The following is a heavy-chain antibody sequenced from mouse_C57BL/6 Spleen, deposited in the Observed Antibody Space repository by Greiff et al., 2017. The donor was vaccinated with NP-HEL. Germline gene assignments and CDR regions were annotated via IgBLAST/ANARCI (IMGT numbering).Heavy chain of an antibody. Sequence: VKLQESGAELVKPGASVKMSCKASGYTFTTYPIEWMKQNHGKSLEWIGNFHPYNDDTKYNEKFKGKATLTVEKSSSTVYLELSRLTSEDSAVYYCARSTLYYYGSPYYFDYWGQGTTLTVSS. CDR2: FHPYNDDT. V-gene: IGHV1-47*01. J-gene: IGHJ2*01. CDR1: GYTFTTYP. D-gene: IGHD1-1*01. CDR3: ARSTLYYYGSPYYFDY.